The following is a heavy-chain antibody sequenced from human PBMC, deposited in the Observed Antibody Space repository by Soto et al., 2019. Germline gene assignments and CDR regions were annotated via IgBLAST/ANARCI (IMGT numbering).Heavy chain of an antibody. CDR1: GFTFSSYA. CDR3: ARAGSSEGGYSSSRQYYYYYGMDV. V-gene: IGHV3-30-3*01. D-gene: IGHD6-13*01. J-gene: IGHJ6*02. CDR2: ISYDGSNK. Sequence: GGSLRLSCAASGFTFSSYAMHWVRQAPGKGLEWVAVISYDGSNKYYADSVKGRFTISRDNSKNTLYLQMNSLRAEDTAVYYCARAGSSEGGYSSSRQYYYYYGMDVWGQGTTVTVSS.